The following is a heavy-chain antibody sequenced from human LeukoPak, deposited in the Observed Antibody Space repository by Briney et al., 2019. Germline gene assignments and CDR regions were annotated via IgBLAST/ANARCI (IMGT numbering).Heavy chain of an antibody. Sequence: GGSLRLSCAASGFTFSSYSMNWVRQAPGKGLEWVSCISTSSSYIYYADSVKGRFTISRDNAKNSLYLQMNSLRAEDTAVYYCARVRLQPRTLLDDAFDIWGQGAMVTVSS. D-gene: IGHD1-14*01. CDR3: ARVRLQPRTLLDDAFDI. CDR1: GFTFSSYS. CDR2: ISTSSSYI. J-gene: IGHJ3*02. V-gene: IGHV3-21*01.